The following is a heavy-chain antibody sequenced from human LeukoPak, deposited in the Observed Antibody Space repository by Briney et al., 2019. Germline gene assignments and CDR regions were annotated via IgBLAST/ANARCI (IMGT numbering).Heavy chain of an antibody. CDR3: ARDSPYYYYYYMDV. CDR2: IYASGTT. V-gene: IGHV4-4*07. J-gene: IGHJ6*03. Sequence: PSETLSLTCTVSGGSIGSYYWSWIRQPAGKGLEWIGRIYASGTTNYNPSLKSRVTISEDKSKNQFSLKLTSVTAADTAVYYCARDSPYYYYYYMDVWGKGTTVTVSS. CDR1: GGSIGSYY.